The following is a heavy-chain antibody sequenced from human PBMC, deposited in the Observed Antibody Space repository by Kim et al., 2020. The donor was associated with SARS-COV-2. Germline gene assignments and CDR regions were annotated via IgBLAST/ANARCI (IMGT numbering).Heavy chain of an antibody. J-gene: IGHJ4*02. V-gene: IGHV3-23*01. D-gene: IGHD3-10*01. Sequence: YTDSVEGRFTISRDNSKNTLYLQMDSLKAEDTAVYYCAKGTLGELLCDYWGQGALVTVSS. CDR3: AKGTLGELLCDY.